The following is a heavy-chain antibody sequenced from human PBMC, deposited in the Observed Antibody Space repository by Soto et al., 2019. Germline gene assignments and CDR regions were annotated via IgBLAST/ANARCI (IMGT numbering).Heavy chain of an antibody. CDR3: ERDLVYYYDSSGYYSLFDY. D-gene: IGHD3-22*01. V-gene: IGHV1-18*01. Sequence: QVQLVQSGAEVKKPGASVKVSCKASGYTFTSYGISWVRQAPGQGLERMGWISAYNGNTNYAQKLQGRVTMTTDTATSEAYMELRSLRYYDTDVYYCERDLVYYYDSSGYYSLFDYWGQGTLVTVSS. CDR1: GYTFTSYG. CDR2: ISAYNGNT. J-gene: IGHJ4*02.